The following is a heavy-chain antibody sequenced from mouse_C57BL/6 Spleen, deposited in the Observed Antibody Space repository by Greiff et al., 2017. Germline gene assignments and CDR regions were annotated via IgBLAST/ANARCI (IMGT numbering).Heavy chain of an antibody. CDR3: ARHGRLLLRSHYYAMDY. V-gene: IGHV1-62-2*01. CDR2: FYPGSGSI. Sequence: LQESGAELVKPGASVKLSCKASGYTFTEYTIHWVKQRSGQGLEWIGWFYPGSGSIKYNEKFKDKATLTADKSSSTVYMALSRLTSEDSAVYFCARHGRLLLRSHYYAMDYWGQGTSVTVSS. D-gene: IGHD1-1*01. CDR1: GYTFTEYT. J-gene: IGHJ4*01.